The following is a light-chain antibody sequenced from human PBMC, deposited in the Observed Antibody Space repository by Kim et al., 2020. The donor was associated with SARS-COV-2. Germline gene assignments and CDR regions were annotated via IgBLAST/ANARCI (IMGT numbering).Light chain of an antibody. V-gene: IGKV1-5*01. Sequence: SVGDRVTITCRASQSISNLLAWYQQKPGKAPKLLIYDASSLQSGVPSRFSGSGSGTEFTLTISSLQPDDFATYYCQQYNSYPWTFGLGTKVEIK. J-gene: IGKJ1*01. CDR3: QQYNSYPWT. CDR2: DAS. CDR1: QSISNL.